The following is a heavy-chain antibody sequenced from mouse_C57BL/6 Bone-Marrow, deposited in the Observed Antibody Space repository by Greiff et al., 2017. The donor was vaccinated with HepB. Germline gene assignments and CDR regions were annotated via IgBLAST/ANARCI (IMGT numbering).Heavy chain of an antibody. CDR2: ISSGSSTI. D-gene: IGHD4-1*01. CDR3: ARTGTDYAMDY. Sequence: EVQRVESGGGLVKPGGSLKLSCAASGFTFSDYGMHWVRQAPEKGLEWVAYISSGSSTIYYADTVKGRFTISRDNAKNTLFLQMTSLRSEDTAMYYCARTGTDYAMDYWGQGTSVTVSS. V-gene: IGHV5-17*01. J-gene: IGHJ4*01. CDR1: GFTFSDYG.